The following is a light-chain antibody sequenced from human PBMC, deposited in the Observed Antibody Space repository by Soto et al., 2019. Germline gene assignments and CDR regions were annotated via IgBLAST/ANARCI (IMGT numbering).Light chain of an antibody. Sequence: AIQMTQSPSSLSVSVGDRVTITCRASQGIGNDVGWYQQKPGKAPKLLIYAAASLQSGVPSRFSGSRSGTDFTLTISSLQPEDFATYYCLQDHNYPLPFGGGTKVEIK. CDR1: QGIGND. CDR3: LQDHNYPLP. V-gene: IGKV1-6*01. CDR2: AAA. J-gene: IGKJ4*01.